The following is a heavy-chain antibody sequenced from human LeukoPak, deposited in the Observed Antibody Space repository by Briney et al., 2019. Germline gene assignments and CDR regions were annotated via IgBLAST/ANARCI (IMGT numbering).Heavy chain of an antibody. CDR1: GFTFSSYA. Sequence: PGRSLRLSCAASGFTFSSYAMHWVRQAPGKGLEWVAVISYDGSNKYYADSVKGRFTISRDNSKNTLYLQMNSLRAEDTAVYYCAGAEWIQLWASGYWGQGTLVTVSS. CDR2: ISYDGSNK. J-gene: IGHJ4*02. V-gene: IGHV3-30*01. D-gene: IGHD5-18*01. CDR3: AGAEWIQLWASGY.